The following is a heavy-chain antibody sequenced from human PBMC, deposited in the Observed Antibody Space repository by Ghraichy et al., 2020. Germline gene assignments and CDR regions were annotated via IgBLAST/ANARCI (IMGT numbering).Heavy chain of an antibody. Sequence: LSLTCAPSGFTFSSYAMGWFRQAPGTGLEWVSAISGSGGSTYYADSVKGRFTISRDNSKNTLYLQMNSLRAEDTAVYYCAKGGYCSGGSCYFPSWYFDLWGRGTLVTVSS. CDR3: AKGGYCSGGSCYFPSWYFDL. V-gene: IGHV3-23*01. J-gene: IGHJ2*01. CDR2: ISGSGGST. CDR1: GFTFSSYA. D-gene: IGHD2-15*01.